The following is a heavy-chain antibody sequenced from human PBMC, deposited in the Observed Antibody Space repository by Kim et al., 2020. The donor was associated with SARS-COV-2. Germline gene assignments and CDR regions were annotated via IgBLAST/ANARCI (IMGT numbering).Heavy chain of an antibody. V-gene: IGHV4-34*01. D-gene: IGHD3-22*01. Sequence: SETLSLTCAVYGGSFSGYYWSWIRQPPGKGLEWIGEINHSGSTNYNPSLKSRVTISVDTSKNQFSLKLSSVTAADTAVYCCARGYIANFRYYYDSSGYDYGGQGTLVTVSS. CDR3: ARGYIANFRYYYDSSGYDY. J-gene: IGHJ4*02. CDR1: GGSFSGYY. CDR2: INHSGST.